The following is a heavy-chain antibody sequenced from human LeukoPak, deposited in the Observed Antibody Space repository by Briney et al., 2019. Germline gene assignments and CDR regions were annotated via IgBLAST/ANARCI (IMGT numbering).Heavy chain of an antibody. D-gene: IGHD6-6*01. CDR1: GGSISSSSYY. Sequence: PSETLSLTCTVSGGSISSSSYYWGWIRQPPGKGLEWIGSIYYTGSTYYNPSLKSRVTISADRSKNQFSLKLTSVTAADTAVYYCGARRAFDIWGRGTMVTVSS. J-gene: IGHJ3*02. CDR3: GARRAFDI. CDR2: IYYTGST. V-gene: IGHV4-39*07.